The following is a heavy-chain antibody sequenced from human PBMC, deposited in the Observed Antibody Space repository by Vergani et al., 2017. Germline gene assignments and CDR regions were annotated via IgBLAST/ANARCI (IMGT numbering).Heavy chain of an antibody. D-gene: IGHD2-21*02. CDR1: GGSISSYY. J-gene: IGHJ3*01. Sequence: QVQLQESGPGLVKPSETLSLICTVTGGSISSYYWSWIRQPPGKGLEWIGYIYYSGSTNYNPSLKSQVTISVDTSKNQFSLKLSSVTAADTAVYYCARNPYCGGDCYSDAFDVWGQGTMVTVSS. CDR3: ARNPYCGGDCYSDAFDV. V-gene: IGHV4-59*01. CDR2: IYYSGST.